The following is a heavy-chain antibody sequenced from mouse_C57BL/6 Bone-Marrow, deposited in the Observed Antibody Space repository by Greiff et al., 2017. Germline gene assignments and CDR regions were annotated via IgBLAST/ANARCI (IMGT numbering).Heavy chain of an antibody. Sequence: VKLQESGPELVKPGASVKISCKASGYAFSSSWMNWVKQRPGKGLEWIGRIYPGDGDTNYNGKFKGKATLTADKSSSTAYMQLSSLTSEDSAVYFCARSNYYGSSYYYFDYWGQGTTLTVSS. J-gene: IGHJ2*01. CDR1: GYAFSSSW. V-gene: IGHV1-82*01. D-gene: IGHD1-1*01. CDR3: ARSNYYGSSYYYFDY. CDR2: IYPGDGDT.